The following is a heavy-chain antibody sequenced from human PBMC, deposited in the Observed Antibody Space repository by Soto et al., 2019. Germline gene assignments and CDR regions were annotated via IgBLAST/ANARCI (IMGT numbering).Heavy chain of an antibody. CDR1: GGSISSYY. CDR3: ARGEGADYDFWSGYYHYFDY. D-gene: IGHD3-3*01. V-gene: IGHV4-59*01. CDR2: IYYSGST. J-gene: IGHJ4*02. Sequence: SETLSLTCTVSGGSISSYYWSWIRQPPGKGLEWIGYIYYSGSTNYNPSLKSRVTISVDTSKNQFSLKLSSVTAADTAVYYCARGEGADYDFWSGYYHYFDYWGQGTLVTVSS.